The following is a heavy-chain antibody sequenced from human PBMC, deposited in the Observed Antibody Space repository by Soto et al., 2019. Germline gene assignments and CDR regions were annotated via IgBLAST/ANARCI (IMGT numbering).Heavy chain of an antibody. D-gene: IGHD2-21*02. CDR1: GGTFSNYP. Sequence: VQLVQSGAEVKKPGSSVKVSCKASGGTFSNYPFIWVRQAPGQGLDWIGGIIPIFGTTDYGQRFQGRVTITADESTNTAYMELSSLRSDDTAVYYCERGLYCGGGCYSHFDYWGHGTLVTVSS. CDR2: IIPIFGTT. V-gene: IGHV1-69*01. J-gene: IGHJ4*01. CDR3: ERGLYCGGGCYSHFDY.